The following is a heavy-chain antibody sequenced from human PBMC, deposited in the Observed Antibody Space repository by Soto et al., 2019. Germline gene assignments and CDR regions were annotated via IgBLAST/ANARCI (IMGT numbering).Heavy chain of an antibody. Sequence: QVPLVQSGAEVKKPGASVKVSCKASGYTFTSYGISWVRQAPGQGLEWMGWISAYNGNTNYAQKLQGRVTMTTDTSTSKAYMELRSLRSDDTAVYYCARVDRNGYSSGWYRGGNYWGQGTLVTVSS. CDR1: GYTFTSYG. CDR3: ARVDRNGYSSGWYRGGNY. CDR2: ISAYNGNT. V-gene: IGHV1-18*01. J-gene: IGHJ4*02. D-gene: IGHD6-19*01.